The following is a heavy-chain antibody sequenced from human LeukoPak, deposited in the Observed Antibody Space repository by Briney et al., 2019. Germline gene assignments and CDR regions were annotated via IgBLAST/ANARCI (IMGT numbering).Heavy chain of an antibody. V-gene: IGHV1-18*01. J-gene: IGHJ4*02. Sequence: ASVKVSCKASGYTFTSYGISWVRQAPGQGLEWMGWISAYNGNTNYAQKLQGRVTMTTDTSTSTAHMELRSLRSDDTAVYYCARVRIAVAGTSGQADYWGQGTLVTVSS. CDR2: ISAYNGNT. D-gene: IGHD6-19*01. CDR3: ARVRIAVAGTSGQADY. CDR1: GYTFTSYG.